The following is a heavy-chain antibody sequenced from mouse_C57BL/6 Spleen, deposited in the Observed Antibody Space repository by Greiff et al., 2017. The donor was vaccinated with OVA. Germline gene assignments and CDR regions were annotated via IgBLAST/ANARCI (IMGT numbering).Heavy chain of an antibody. Sequence: QVQLQQPGAELVKPGASVKMSCKASGYTFTSYWITWVKQRPGQGLAWIGDIDPGSGSTNYNEKFKSKATLTVDTSSSTAYMQLSSLTSEDSAVYQFARMVTGYFDYGGQGTTRTVSS. CDR3: ARMVTGYFDY. CDR2: IDPGSGST. V-gene: IGHV1-55*01. D-gene: IGHD2-2*01. CDR1: GYTFTSYW. J-gene: IGHJ2*01.